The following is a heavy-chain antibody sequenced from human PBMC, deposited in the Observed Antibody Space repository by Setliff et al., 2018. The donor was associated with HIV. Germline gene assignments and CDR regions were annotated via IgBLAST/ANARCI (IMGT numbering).Heavy chain of an antibody. Sequence: SETLSLTCTVSGDSISSYHWSWIRQPAGKGLEWIGRIYTSGSTNYNPSLKSRVTMSVDTSKNQFSLKLSSVTAADTAVYYCARDTTPGIGQAANWFDPWGQGTLVTVSS. J-gene: IGHJ5*02. CDR2: IYTSGST. CDR3: ARDTTPGIGQAANWFDP. V-gene: IGHV4-4*07. D-gene: IGHD1-1*01. CDR1: GDSISSYH.